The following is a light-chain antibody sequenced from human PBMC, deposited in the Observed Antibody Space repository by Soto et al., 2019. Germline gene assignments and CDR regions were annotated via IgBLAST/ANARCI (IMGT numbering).Light chain of an antibody. CDR3: KQYSGSLPYT. CDR2: GAS. V-gene: IGKV3-20*01. Sequence: EIVLTQSPDTLSWSPGETATLSCRSSQSVYNRDLACHHQKPGQAPRLLIYGASFRDPGTPDRFSGGGGGSDFTLTISQLEPKDLGVYCCKQYSGSLPYTFGQGTKLEIK. J-gene: IGKJ2*01. CDR1: QSVYNRD.